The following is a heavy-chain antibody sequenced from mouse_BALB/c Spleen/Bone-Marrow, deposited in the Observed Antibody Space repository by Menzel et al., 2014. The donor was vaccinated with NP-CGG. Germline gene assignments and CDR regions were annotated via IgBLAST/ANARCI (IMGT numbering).Heavy chain of an antibody. Sequence: QVHVKQSGPGLVAPSQSLSITCTVSGFSLTVYGVNWVRQPPGKGLEWLGMIWGDGIADYNSAFKSRLSISKDDPKSQVFLKMNSLQTDGTAKYYCAREGNYFDYWGQGTTLTVSS. J-gene: IGHJ2*01. CDR3: AREGNYFDY. CDR1: GFSLTVYG. V-gene: IGHV2-6-7*01. CDR2: IWGDGIA.